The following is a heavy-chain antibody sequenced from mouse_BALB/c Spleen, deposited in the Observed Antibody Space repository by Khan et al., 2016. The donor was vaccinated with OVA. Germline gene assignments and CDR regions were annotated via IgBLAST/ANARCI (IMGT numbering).Heavy chain of an antibody. CDR3: SRSTYRYAFVY. Sequence: EVQLQESGPSLVKPSQTLSLTCSVTGDSITSGYWNWIRQFPGNKLEYMGYIIYTGYTYYNPSLKSRISITRHTSKNQYYLQLNSVTDEDTATSYCSRSTYRYAFVYWGQGTLVTVSA. CDR1: GDSITSGY. J-gene: IGHJ3*01. V-gene: IGHV3-8*02. D-gene: IGHD2-12*01. CDR2: IIYTGYT.